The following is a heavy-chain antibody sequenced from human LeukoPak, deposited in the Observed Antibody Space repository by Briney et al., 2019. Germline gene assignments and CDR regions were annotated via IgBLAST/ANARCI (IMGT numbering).Heavy chain of an antibody. CDR3: ARGLLGYCSGGSCHEAYYFDY. J-gene: IGHJ4*02. CDR1: GFTFSSYS. D-gene: IGHD2-15*01. Sequence: PGGSLRLSCAAAGFTFSSYSMNLVRQAPWKLLEWVSSISSSSSYIYYADSVKGRFTISRDNGKNSVYLQMNSLRAEDTAVYYCARGLLGYCSGGSCHEAYYFDYWGQGTLVTVSS. V-gene: IGHV3-21*01. CDR2: ISSSSSYI.